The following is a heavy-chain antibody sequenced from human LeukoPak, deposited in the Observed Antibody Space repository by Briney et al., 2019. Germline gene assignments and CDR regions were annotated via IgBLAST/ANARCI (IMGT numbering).Heavy chain of an antibody. D-gene: IGHD4-17*01. Sequence: ASVMVSCKASGYTFTICHMHWVRQAPGQGLEWMGIINPSAGYTTYAQKFQGRVTMTRDTSTSTVYMELSSLRSEDTAVYFCARDLYGDNFFDYWGQGTLVTVSS. CDR2: INPSAGYT. J-gene: IGHJ4*02. CDR1: GYTFTICH. CDR3: ARDLYGDNFFDY. V-gene: IGHV1-46*01.